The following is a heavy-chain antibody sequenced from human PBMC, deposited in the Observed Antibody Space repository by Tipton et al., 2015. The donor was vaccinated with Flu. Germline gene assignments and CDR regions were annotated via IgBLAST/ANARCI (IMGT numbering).Heavy chain of an antibody. D-gene: IGHD3-22*01. CDR3: ARERSYYDSSGYLSHFDY. Sequence: SLRLSCAASGFTFSSYEMNWVRQAPGKGLEWVSYISSSGSTIYYADSVKGRFTISRDNAKNSLYLQMNSLRAEDTAVYYCARERSYYDSSGYLSHFDYWGQGTLVTVSS. CDR1: GFTFSSYE. CDR2: ISSSGSTI. V-gene: IGHV3-48*03. J-gene: IGHJ4*02.